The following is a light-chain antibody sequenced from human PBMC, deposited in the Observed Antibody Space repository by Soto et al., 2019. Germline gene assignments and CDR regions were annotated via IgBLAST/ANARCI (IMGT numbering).Light chain of an antibody. J-gene: IGLJ2*01. CDR3: SSYATGGTNVV. CDR1: NSDVGAYPY. CDR2: EVA. Sequence: QSALTQPASVSGSPGQSITISCTGTNSDVGAYPYVSWYQQHPGNAPKLLLYEVADRPSGVSDRFSGYKSGNTASLTIPARRGEDEAVYYCSSYATGGTNVVFGGGTKVTVL. V-gene: IGLV2-14*03.